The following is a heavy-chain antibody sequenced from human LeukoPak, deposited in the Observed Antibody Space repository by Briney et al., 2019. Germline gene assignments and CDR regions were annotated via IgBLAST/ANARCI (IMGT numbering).Heavy chain of an antibody. D-gene: IGHD3-3*01. J-gene: IGHJ4*02. CDR3: ARGEHDFWSGYYTQFDY. CDR1: GYTFTSYG. V-gene: IGHV1-18*01. CDR2: ISAYSGNT. Sequence: ASVKVSCKASGYTFTSYGISWVRQAPGQGLEWMGWISAYSGNTNYAQKLQGRVTMTTDTSTSTAYMELRSLRSDDTAAYYCARGEHDFWSGYYTQFDYWGQGTLVTVSS.